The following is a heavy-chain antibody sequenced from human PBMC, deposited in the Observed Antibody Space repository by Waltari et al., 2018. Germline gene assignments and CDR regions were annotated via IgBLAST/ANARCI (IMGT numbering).Heavy chain of an antibody. CDR2: IHGSGKT. CDR1: GDSVSNYYW. J-gene: IGHJ4*02. Sequence: TVPSTCAVSGDSVSNYYWWSWVRQSPGKGLEWIGQIHGSGKTTYNPSLESRVTVSMDTSNNQFSLKLTSPTAADTAVYYCARDRGRGLYLDSWGQGTLVTVSP. V-gene: IGHV4-4*02. D-gene: IGHD1-26*01. CDR3: ARDRGRGLYLDS.